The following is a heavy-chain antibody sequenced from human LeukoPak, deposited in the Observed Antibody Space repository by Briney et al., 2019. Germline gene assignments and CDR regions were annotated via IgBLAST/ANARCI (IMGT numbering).Heavy chain of an antibody. CDR2: IIPILGIA. CDR3: ARDGQMMYSSSSNWFDP. Sequence: SVKVSCKASGGTFSSYAISWVRQAPGQGLEWMGRIIPILGIANYAQKFQGRVTITTDESTSTAYMELSSLRSEDTAVYYCARDGQMMYSSSSNWFDPWGQGTLVTVSS. J-gene: IGHJ5*02. CDR1: GGTFSSYA. D-gene: IGHD6-13*01. V-gene: IGHV1-69*04.